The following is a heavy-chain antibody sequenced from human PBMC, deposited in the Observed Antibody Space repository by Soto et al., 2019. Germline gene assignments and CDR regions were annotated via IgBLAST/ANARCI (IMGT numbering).Heavy chain of an antibody. V-gene: IGHV3-23*01. J-gene: IGHJ4*02. Sequence: EVQLLESGGGLVQPGGSLSLSCAAYGFTFGSYAMSWVRQAPGKGLEWVPAISGSGGIPYYADSVKGRFTISRDNYKNTLYLQMNSLRAEDTAVYYCAKDLLPYYFDYWGQGTLVTVSS. CDR2: ISGSGGIP. CDR1: GFTFGSYA. CDR3: AKDLLPYYFDY.